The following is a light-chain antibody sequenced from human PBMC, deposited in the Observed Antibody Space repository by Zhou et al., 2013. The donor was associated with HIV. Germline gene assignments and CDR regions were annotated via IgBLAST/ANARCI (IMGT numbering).Light chain of an antibody. CDR3: QHYGSSSRT. Sequence: EIVLTQSPGTLSLSPGERATLSCRASQSVSSTYLAWYQQKPGQAPRLLIYGASSRATGIPDRFSGSGSGTDFTLTISRLEPEDFAVYYCQHYGSSSRTFGQGTKLE. CDR1: QSVSSTY. V-gene: IGKV3-20*01. CDR2: GAS. J-gene: IGKJ2*01.